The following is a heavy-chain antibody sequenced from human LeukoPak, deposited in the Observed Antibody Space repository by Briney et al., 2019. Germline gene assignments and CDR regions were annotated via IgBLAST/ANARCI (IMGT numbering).Heavy chain of an antibody. CDR2: IHTSRST. CDR3: AREYGSSRIFDY. Sequence: SETLSLTCTVSGGSISSYYWSWIRQPAGKGLEWIGRIHTSRSTNYNASLKSRLTMSVDTPKNQFSLNLTSMTAADTAVYYCAREYGSSRIFDYWGKGTLVTVSS. J-gene: IGHJ4*02. D-gene: IGHD6-13*01. V-gene: IGHV4-4*07. CDR1: GGSISSYY.